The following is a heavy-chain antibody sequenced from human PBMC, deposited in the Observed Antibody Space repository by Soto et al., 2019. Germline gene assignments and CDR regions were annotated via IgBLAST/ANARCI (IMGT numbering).Heavy chain of an antibody. Sequence: QVQLVQSGAEVKKPGASVKVSCKASGYTFTSFGISWVRQAPGQGLEWMGWISAYNGNTNYAENLQGRVTMTTDTTTSTAYMELRGLGSDDPAVYYCARDHRGGTDAFDIWGQGTMVTVSS. CDR3: ARDHRGGTDAFDI. CDR1: GYTFTSFG. D-gene: IGHD2-15*01. CDR2: ISAYNGNT. J-gene: IGHJ3*02. V-gene: IGHV1-18*01.